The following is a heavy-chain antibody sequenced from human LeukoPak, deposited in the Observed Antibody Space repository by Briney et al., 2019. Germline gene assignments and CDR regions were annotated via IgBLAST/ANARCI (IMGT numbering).Heavy chain of an antibody. CDR2: IYYSGST. V-gene: IGHV4-39*01. CDR3: ARRRSAGTSYFDY. CDR1: GGSISSSSYY. J-gene: IGHJ4*02. Sequence: SETLSLTCTVSGGSISSSSYYWGWIRQPPGKGLEWIGSIYYSGSTYYNPSLKSRVTISVDTSKNQFSLKLSSVTAADTAVYYCARRRSAGTSYFDYWGQGTLVTVSS. D-gene: IGHD6-13*01.